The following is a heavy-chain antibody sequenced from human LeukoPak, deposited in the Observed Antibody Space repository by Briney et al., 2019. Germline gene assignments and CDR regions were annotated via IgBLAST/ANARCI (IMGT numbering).Heavy chain of an antibody. V-gene: IGHV3-30*04. J-gene: IGHJ3*02. D-gene: IGHD1-1*01. CDR2: ISYDGSNE. CDR3: ARGNAHAFDI. CDR1: GFTFSSYA. Sequence: PGRSLRLSCAASGFTFSSYAIHWVRQAPGKGLEWVAVISYDGSNEYYADSVKGRFTISRDNSKNTLYLQMNSLRAEDTAVYYCARGNAHAFDIWGQGTMVTVSS.